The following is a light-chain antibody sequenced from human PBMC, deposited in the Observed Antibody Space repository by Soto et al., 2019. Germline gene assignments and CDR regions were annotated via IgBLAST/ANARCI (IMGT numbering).Light chain of an antibody. CDR3: QQYNSYWK. V-gene: IGKV3-20*01. J-gene: IGKJ1*01. CDR2: GTS. Sequence: EIVLTQSPATLSLSRGERATLSCRASQSVSSTYLGWYQQQPGQPPRLLMSGTSNRATGTPDRFSGSGSGTDFTLTISSLQPDDFATYYCQQYNSYWKFGQGTKVDIK. CDR1: QSVSSTY.